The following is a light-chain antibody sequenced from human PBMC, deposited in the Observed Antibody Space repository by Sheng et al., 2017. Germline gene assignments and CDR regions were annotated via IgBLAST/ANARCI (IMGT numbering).Light chain of an antibody. CDR3: LQHHTYPRT. CDR1: QDINNY. J-gene: IGKJ1*01. V-gene: IGKV1-17*03. CDR2: GAS. Sequence: DIQMTQSPSAMSASVGDRVTITCRATQDINNYLAWFQQKPGKVPKRLIYGASNLQGGVPSRFSGSASGTEFTLTITSLQPEDFATYFCLQHHTYPRTFGQGTEGGN.